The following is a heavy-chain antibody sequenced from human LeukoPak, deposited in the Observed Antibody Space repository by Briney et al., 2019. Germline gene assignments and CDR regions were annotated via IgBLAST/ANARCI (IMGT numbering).Heavy chain of an antibody. CDR2: IYPGDSDT. D-gene: IGHD2-21*01. Sequence: GESLKISCKGSGYSFTSYWIGWVRQMPGKGLEWMGIIYPGDSDTRYSPSFQGQVTISADKSISTAYLQWSSLKASDTAMYYCARHGHNFYYYYGMDVWGQGTTVTVSS. J-gene: IGHJ6*02. V-gene: IGHV5-51*01. CDR3: ARHGHNFYYYYGMDV. CDR1: GYSFTSYW.